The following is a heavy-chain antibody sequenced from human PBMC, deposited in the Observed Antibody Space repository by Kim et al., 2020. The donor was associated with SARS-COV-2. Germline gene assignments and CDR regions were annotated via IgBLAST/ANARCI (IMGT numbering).Heavy chain of an antibody. D-gene: IGHD5-12*01. Sequence: GGSLRLSCAASGFTFSSYSMNWVRQAPGKGLEWVSYISSSSSTIYYADSVKGRFTISRDNAKNSLYLQMNSLRDEDTAVYYCASSPDIVATIRFNGMDVWGQGTKVTVSS. CDR2: ISSSSSTI. CDR1: GFTFSSYS. V-gene: IGHV3-48*02. CDR3: ASSPDIVATIRFNGMDV. J-gene: IGHJ6*02.